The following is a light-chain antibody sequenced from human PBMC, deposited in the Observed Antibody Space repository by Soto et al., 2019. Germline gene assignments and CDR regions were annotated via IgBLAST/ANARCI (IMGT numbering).Light chain of an antibody. CDR2: DAD. CDR3: QQRSNWPWT. V-gene: IGKV3-11*01. J-gene: IGKJ1*01. Sequence: EIVLTQSPATLSLSPGPRATLSWRASQSVSSYLAWYQQKPGQSPRLLIYDADNRATGIPARFSGSGSGTDFTLTISSLEPEDFAVYYCQQRSNWPWTFGQGTKVDI. CDR1: QSVSSY.